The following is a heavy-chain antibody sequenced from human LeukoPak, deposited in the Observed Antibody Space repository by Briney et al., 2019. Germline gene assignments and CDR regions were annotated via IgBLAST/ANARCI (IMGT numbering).Heavy chain of an antibody. CDR2: IIPIFGTA. V-gene: IGHV1-69*05. J-gene: IGHJ6*03. Sequence: ASVKVSCKASGGTFSSYAISWVRQAPGQGLEWMGGIIPIFGTANYAQKFQGRVTITTDESTSTAYMEPSSLRSEDTAVYYCARGRRYYMDVWGKGTTVTVSS. CDR3: ARGRRYYMDV. CDR1: GGTFSSYA.